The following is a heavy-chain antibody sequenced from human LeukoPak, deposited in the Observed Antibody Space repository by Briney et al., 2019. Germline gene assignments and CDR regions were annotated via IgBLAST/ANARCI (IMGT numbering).Heavy chain of an antibody. CDR1: GTSIRSSSMC. Sequence: SETLSLTCAVSGTSIRSSSMCWVCIPQPPGQGLEWLVSVYYTASTFHNPSLKRPVTIPVYTSKNHFSLRLTPVTAADTAISSCASHVAYYYDSSGYPDFWGQGTLVTVSS. J-gene: IGHJ4*02. CDR3: ASHVAYYYDSSGYPDF. V-gene: IGHV4-39*02. D-gene: IGHD3-22*01. CDR2: VYYTAST.